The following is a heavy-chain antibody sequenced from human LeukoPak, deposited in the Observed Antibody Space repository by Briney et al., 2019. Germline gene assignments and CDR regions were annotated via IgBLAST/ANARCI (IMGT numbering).Heavy chain of an antibody. CDR3: ARSVTEGGWFDP. J-gene: IGHJ5*02. CDR1: GGSISSGGYY. D-gene: IGHD3-16*01. V-gene: IGHV4-31*03. Sequence: PSQTLSLTCTVSGGSISSGGYYWSWIRQHPGKGLEWIGYIYYSGSAYYNPSLKSRVTISVDTSKNQFSLKLSSVTAADTAVYYCARSVTEGGWFDPWGQGTLVTVSS. CDR2: IYYSGSA.